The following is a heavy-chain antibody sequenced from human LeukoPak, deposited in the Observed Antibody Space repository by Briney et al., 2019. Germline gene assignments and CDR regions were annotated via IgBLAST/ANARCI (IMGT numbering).Heavy chain of an antibody. V-gene: IGHV4-34*01. J-gene: IGHJ4*02. Sequence: SETLSLTCAVYGGSFSAYYWSWIRQPPGKGLEWIGEINHSGSTNYNPSLKSRVTISVDTSKNQFSLKLSSVTAADTAVYYCARNNHYYDSSGLNYWGQGSLVTVSS. CDR1: GGSFSAYY. CDR2: INHSGST. CDR3: ARNNHYYDSSGLNY. D-gene: IGHD3-22*01.